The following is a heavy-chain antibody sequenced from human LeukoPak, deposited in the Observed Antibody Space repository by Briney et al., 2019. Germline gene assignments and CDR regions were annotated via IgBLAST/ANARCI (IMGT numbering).Heavy chain of an antibody. CDR3: ARAYIVGATNFDY. Sequence: GGSLRLSCAASGFTFSSYSMNWVRQAPGKGLEWVSSISSSSSYIYYADSVKGRFTISRDNAKNSLYLQMNSLRADDTAVYYCARAYIVGATNFDYWGQGTLVTVSS. D-gene: IGHD1-26*01. CDR1: GFTFSSYS. J-gene: IGHJ4*02. CDR2: ISSSSSYI. V-gene: IGHV3-21*01.